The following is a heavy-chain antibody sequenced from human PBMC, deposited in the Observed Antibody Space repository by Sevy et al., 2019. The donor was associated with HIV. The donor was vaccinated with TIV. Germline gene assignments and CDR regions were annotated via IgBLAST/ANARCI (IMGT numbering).Heavy chain of an antibody. CDR2: ISTYNTVR. V-gene: IGHV1-18*01. D-gene: IGHD6-19*01. Sequence: ASVKVSCKASGYTFTSYGSSWVRRAPGQGLEWMGWISTYNTVRNSAQKFHDRVTMTIDTSTSTAYMELRSLRSDDTAVYYCARSTQVAGRSNWFDPWGQGTLVTVSS. CDR1: GYTFTSYG. CDR3: ARSTQVAGRSNWFDP. J-gene: IGHJ5*02.